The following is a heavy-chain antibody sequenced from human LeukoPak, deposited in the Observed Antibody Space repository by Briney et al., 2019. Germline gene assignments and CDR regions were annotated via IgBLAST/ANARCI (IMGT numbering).Heavy chain of an antibody. D-gene: IGHD3-22*01. CDR1: GASVYSDSSY. CDR3: AREVATSYYDSGAYYRQTEAFDF. V-gene: IGHV4-61*01. CDR2: VDYRGGT. J-gene: IGHJ3*01. Sequence: SETLSLTCSVSGASVYSDSSYWTWIRQAPGKGLEWIGYVDYRGGTQYNASLKSRVTISLETSKYQFSLNLNSVIAADTAVYYCAREVATSYYDSGAYYRQTEAFDFWGQGKMVTVSS.